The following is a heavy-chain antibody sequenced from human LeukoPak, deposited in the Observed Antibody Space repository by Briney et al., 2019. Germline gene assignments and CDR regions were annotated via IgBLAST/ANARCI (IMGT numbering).Heavy chain of an antibody. D-gene: IGHD3-22*01. CDR1: GFTFSTYT. Sequence: GGSLRLSCAASGFTFSTYTMNWVRQAPGKGLEWVSSISSSSNYIYSADSMEGRFTISRDNAKNSLYLQMNSLRAEDTAVFYCARGGGTMIVDQFDYWGQGTLVTVSS. CDR3: ARGGGTMIVDQFDY. CDR2: ISSSSNYI. V-gene: IGHV3-21*01. J-gene: IGHJ4*02.